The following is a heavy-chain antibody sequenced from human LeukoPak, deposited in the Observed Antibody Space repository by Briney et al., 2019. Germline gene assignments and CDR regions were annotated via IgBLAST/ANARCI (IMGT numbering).Heavy chain of an antibody. CDR1: GYSISSGYY. CDR2: IYHSGST. J-gene: IGHJ4*02. Sequence: SETLSLTCAVSGYSISSGYYWGWIRQPPGKGPEWIGSIYHSGSTYYNPSLKSRVTISVDTSKNQFSLKLSSVTAADTAVYYCARHGLAASGFFDYWGQGTLVTVSS. D-gene: IGHD6-13*01. CDR3: ARHGLAASGFFDY. V-gene: IGHV4-38-2*01.